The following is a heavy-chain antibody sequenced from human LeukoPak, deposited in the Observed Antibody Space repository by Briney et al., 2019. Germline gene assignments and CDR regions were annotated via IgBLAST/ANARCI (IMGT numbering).Heavy chain of an antibody. CDR1: GGSISSYY. J-gene: IGHJ3*02. CDR3: GRATGLAEAGIVDAFDI. D-gene: IGHD6-19*01. Sequence: SETLSLTCTVSGGSISSYYWSWIRQPAGKGQEWIGRIYTSGSTNYKPSLKSRVTMSVDTSKNQFSLKLTSVTAADTALYCCGRATGLAEAGIVDAFDIWGQGTMVTVS. V-gene: IGHV4-4*07. CDR2: IYTSGST.